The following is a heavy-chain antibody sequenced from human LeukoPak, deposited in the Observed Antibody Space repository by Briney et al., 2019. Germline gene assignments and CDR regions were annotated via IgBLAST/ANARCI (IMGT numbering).Heavy chain of an antibody. D-gene: IGHD3-10*01. CDR2: INHSGST. CDR3: ARGYYGSGSHCCHMDV. CDR1: VGSFSGYY. J-gene: IGHJ6*03. V-gene: IGHV4-34*01. Sequence: SETLSLTCAVYVGSFSGYYWSWIRQPPGKGLEWIGEINHSGSTNYNSSLKSRVTIPVDTSKNQFSLKLSSVTAADTAVYYCARGYYGSGSHCCHMDVWGKGTTITVS.